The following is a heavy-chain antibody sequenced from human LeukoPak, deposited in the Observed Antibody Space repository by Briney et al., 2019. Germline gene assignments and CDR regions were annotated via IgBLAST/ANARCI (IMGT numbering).Heavy chain of an antibody. V-gene: IGHV4-38-2*01. J-gene: IGHJ3*02. CDR3: AGPRGSSNGAFDI. CDR2: IYHSGST. CDR1: GYSISSGYY. Sequence: SATLSLTCAVSGYSISSGYYWSWIRQPTGNGLEWIGSIYHSGSTYYNPSLKSRVTISVDTSKNQFSLKLSSVTAADTAVYYCAGPRGSSNGAFDIWGQGTMVTVSS. D-gene: IGHD4-11*01.